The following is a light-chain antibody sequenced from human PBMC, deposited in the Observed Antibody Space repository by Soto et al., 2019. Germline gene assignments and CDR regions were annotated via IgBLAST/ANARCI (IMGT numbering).Light chain of an antibody. CDR1: QGISSY. V-gene: IGKV1-9*01. Sequence: DIQLTQSPSFLSASVGDRVTITCRASQGISSYLAWYQQKPGKAPKLLIYAASTLQSRVPSRFSGSGSGTEFTLTISSLQPEDFATYYCQQLNSYPFLTFGGGTKVELK. CDR2: AAS. J-gene: IGKJ4*01. CDR3: QQLNSYPFLT.